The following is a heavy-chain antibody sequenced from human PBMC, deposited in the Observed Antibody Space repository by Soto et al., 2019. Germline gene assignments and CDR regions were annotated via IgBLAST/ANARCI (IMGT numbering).Heavy chain of an antibody. V-gene: IGHV1-69*01. CDR3: AKDRRADWESYYYYAMDV. D-gene: IGHD1-26*01. J-gene: IGHJ6*02. CDR2: IIPIYGTA. Sequence: QVQLVQSGAEVRKPGSSVKVSCKASGGVFGSFSITWVRQAPGQGLEWIGGIIPIYGTANYAQNFQGRVTITADAATSTAYVEVSSLGSEDTAVYYCAKDRRADWESYYYYAMDVWGQGTPVIVSS. CDR1: GGVFGSFS.